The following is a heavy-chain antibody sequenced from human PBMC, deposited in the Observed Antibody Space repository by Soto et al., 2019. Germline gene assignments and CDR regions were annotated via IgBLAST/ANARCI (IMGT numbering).Heavy chain of an antibody. CDR3: ARSGAMRGLQLSAGYYYGMDV. Sequence: SVKVSCKASGGTFSSYAISWVRQAPGQGLEWMGGIIPIFGTANYAQKFQGRVTITADESTSTAYMELSSLRSEDTAVYYCARSGAMRGLQLSAGYYYGMDVWGQGTTVTVSS. CDR2: IIPIFGTA. V-gene: IGHV1-69*13. CDR1: GGTFSSYA. J-gene: IGHJ6*02. D-gene: IGHD4-4*01.